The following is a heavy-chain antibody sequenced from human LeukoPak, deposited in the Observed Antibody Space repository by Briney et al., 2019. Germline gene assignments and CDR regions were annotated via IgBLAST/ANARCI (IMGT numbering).Heavy chain of an antibody. CDR1: AFTVSSNY. V-gene: IGHV3-53*05. Sequence: QPGGSLRLSCAAPAFTVSSNYMSWVRQAPWKRLEWVSVIYSGGSTYYADSVKGRVTISRDNSKNTLYLQMNSLRTEDTAVYYCARGIRPLPNYHFDYWGQGTLVTVSS. J-gene: IGHJ4*02. CDR2: IYSGGST. CDR3: ARGIRPLPNYHFDY. D-gene: IGHD5-24*01.